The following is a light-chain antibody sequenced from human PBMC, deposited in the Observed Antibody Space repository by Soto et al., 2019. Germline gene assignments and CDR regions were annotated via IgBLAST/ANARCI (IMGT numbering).Light chain of an antibody. CDR2: AAS. Sequence: DIQMTQSPSSLSASVGDRVTITCRASQSIGKHLNWYQQKPGKAPKFLIYAASNLQSGVPSRFSGSGSGTDFTLTVNSLQPEDFATYYCQQGYTSAITFGQGTKVDI. J-gene: IGKJ1*01. V-gene: IGKV1-39*01. CDR3: QQGYTSAIT. CDR1: QSIGKH.